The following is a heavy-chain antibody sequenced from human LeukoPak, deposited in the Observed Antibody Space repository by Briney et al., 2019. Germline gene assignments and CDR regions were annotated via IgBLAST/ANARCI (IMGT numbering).Heavy chain of an antibody. Sequence: GGSLRLSCAASGFTFDDYGMIWVRQAPGKGLEWVSGINWNGGSTGYADSVKGRFTISRDNAKNSLYLQMNSPRAEDTALYHCARAGYSYGYGAFDIWGQGTMVTVSS. J-gene: IGHJ3*02. V-gene: IGHV3-20*01. CDR2: INWNGGST. D-gene: IGHD5-18*01. CDR1: GFTFDDYG. CDR3: ARAGYSYGYGAFDI.